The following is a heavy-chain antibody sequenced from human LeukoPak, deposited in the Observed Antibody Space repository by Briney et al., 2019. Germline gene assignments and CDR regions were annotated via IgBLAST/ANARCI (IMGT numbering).Heavy chain of an antibody. CDR1: GFTFSSYS. CDR3: ARDGRSGYEDL. CDR2: IYHVGGT. D-gene: IGHD5-12*01. V-gene: IGHV4-39*07. J-gene: IGHJ5*02. Sequence: PGGSLRLSCAASGFTFSSYSMNWVRQAPGKGLEWIGSIYHVGGTYYNPSLKSRVTISIDTSKNQFSLKLTSVTAADTAIYYCARDGRSGYEDLWGPGTLVTVSS.